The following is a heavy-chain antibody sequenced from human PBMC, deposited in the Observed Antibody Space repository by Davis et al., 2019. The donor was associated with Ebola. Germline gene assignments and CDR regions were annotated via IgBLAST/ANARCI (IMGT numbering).Heavy chain of an antibody. CDR1: GGSISSSSYY. CDR2: IYYSGST. CDR3: AKATLYYGKDV. Sequence: PGGSLRLSCTVSGGSISSSSYYWGWIRQPPGMGLEWIGSIYYSGSTYYNPSLKSRVTISVDTSKNQFSLKLSSVTAADTAVYYCAKATLYYGKDVWGQGTTVTVSS. J-gene: IGHJ6*02. V-gene: IGHV4-39*07. D-gene: IGHD4-17*01.